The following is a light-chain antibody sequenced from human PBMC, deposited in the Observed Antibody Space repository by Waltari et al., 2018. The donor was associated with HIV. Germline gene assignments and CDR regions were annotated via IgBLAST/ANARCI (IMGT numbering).Light chain of an antibody. CDR2: YDS. V-gene: IGLV3-21*04. J-gene: IGLJ3*02. Sequence: SSVLTQPPSVSVAPGKTARITCGGNNIERKSVHRNQQKPGQAPALVIYYDSDRPSVFPERFSGSNAGDTATLTISRVGDGDEADYYCQVCDSSSDHVLFGGGTKLTVL. CDR1: NIERKS. CDR3: QVCDSSSDHVL.